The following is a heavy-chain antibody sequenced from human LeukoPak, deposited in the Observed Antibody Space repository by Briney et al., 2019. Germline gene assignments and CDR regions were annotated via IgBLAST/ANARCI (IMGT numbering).Heavy chain of an antibody. CDR1: GFTFSNYW. CDR2: INTDGSST. Sequence: GGSLRLSCADSGFTFSNYWMHWVRQAPGKGLVWVSRINTDGSSTSYADSVKGRFTISRENARNSLYPQMNSLRAGDTAVYYCARGSAVVGATGYYNGMDVWGQGTTVTVSS. J-gene: IGHJ6*02. CDR3: ARGSAVVGATGYYNGMDV. D-gene: IGHD1-26*01. V-gene: IGHV3-74*01.